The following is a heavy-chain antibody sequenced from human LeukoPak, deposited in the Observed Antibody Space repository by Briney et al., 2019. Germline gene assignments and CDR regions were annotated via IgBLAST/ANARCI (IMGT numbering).Heavy chain of an antibody. D-gene: IGHD3-10*01. CDR2: ISSSSSTI. CDR1: GFTFNIHS. Sequence: PGGSLRLSCAASGFTFNIHSMNWVRQAPGKGLEWVSFISSSSSTIYYADSVKGRFTISRDNAKNSLYLQMSSLRVEDTAVYYCARDPDGSGSPWGQGTLVIVSS. CDR3: ARDPDGSGSP. J-gene: IGHJ4*02. V-gene: IGHV3-48*04.